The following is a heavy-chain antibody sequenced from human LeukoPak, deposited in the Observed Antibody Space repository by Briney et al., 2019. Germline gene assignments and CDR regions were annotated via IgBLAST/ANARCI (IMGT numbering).Heavy chain of an antibody. CDR3: ARATRILTGCFDY. J-gene: IGHJ4*02. V-gene: IGHV3-21*01. CDR2: ISSSSSYI. CDR1: GFTFSSYS. Sequence: GGSLRLSCAASGFTFSSYSMNWVRQAPGKGLEWVSSISSSSSYIYYADSVKGRFTISRDNAKNSLCLQMNSLRAEDTAVYYCARATRILTGCFDYWGQGTLVTVSS. D-gene: IGHD3-9*01.